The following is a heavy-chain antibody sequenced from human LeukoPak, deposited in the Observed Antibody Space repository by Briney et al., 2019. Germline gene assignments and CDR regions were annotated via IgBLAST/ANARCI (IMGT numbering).Heavy chain of an antibody. D-gene: IGHD3-3*01. CDR1: GGSISSSSYY. CDR3: ARDPDFWSGYYNFDY. V-gene: IGHV4-39*07. J-gene: IGHJ4*02. CDR2: ISYSGTT. Sequence: PSETLSLTCTVSGGSISSSSYYWGWIRQPPGKGLVWIGSISYSGTTYYNPSLKSRLTMSVDTSKNQFSLKLSSVTAADTAVYYCARDPDFWSGYYNFDYWDQGTLVTVSS.